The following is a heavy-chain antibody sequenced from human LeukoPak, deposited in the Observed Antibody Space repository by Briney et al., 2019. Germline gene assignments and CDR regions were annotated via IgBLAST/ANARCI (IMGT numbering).Heavy chain of an antibody. Sequence: PGGSLRLSCAASGFTFSNAWMSWVRQAPGKGLEWVGRIKSKTDGGTTDYAAPVKGRFTISRDDSKNTLYLQMNSLKTEDTAVYYCTTELMLVRGYFQHWGQGTLVTVSS. CDR1: GFTFSNAW. V-gene: IGHV3-15*01. J-gene: IGHJ1*01. D-gene: IGHD6-13*01. CDR3: TTELMLVRGYFQH. CDR2: IKSKTDGGTT.